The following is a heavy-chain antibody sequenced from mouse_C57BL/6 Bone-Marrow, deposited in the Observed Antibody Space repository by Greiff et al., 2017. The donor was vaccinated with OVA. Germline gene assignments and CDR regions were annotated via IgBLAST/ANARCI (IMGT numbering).Heavy chain of an antibody. CDR2: ISNGGGST. J-gene: IGHJ1*03. Sequence: EVMLVESGGGLVQPGGSLKLSCAASGFTFSDYYMYWVRQTPEKRLEWVAYISNGGGSTYYPDTVKGRFTISRDNAKNTLYLQMSRLKSEDTAMYYCARHGTGKDWYFDVWGTGTTVTVSS. D-gene: IGHD4-1*01. V-gene: IGHV5-12*01. CDR1: GFTFSDYY. CDR3: ARHGTGKDWYFDV.